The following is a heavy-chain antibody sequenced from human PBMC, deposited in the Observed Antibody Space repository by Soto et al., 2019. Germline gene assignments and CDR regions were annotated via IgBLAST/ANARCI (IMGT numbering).Heavy chain of an antibody. D-gene: IGHD3-10*01. V-gene: IGHV4-34*01. CDR1: GGSFSGYY. CDR2: INHSGST. J-gene: IGHJ4*02. CDR3: ARVVNFRRFGDRRPFDY. Sequence: QVQLQQWGAGLLKPSETLSLTCAVYGGSFSGYYWSWIRQPPGKGLEWIGEINHSGSTNYNPSLKSRVTISVDTSKNQFSLKLSSVTAAATAVYYCARVVNFRRFGDRRPFDYWGQGTLVTVSS.